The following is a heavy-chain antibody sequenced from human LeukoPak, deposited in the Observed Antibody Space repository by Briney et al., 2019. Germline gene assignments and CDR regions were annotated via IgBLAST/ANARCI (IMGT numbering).Heavy chain of an antibody. CDR3: ASFTGYCSSTSCEYYYYMDV. CDR1: GYTFTDYF. V-gene: IGHV1-2*02. Sequence: ASVKVSCKASGYTFTDYFLHWVRQAPGQGLEWMGWINPNSGGTNYAQKFQGRVTMTRDTSISTAYMELSRLRSDDTAVYYCASFTGYCSSTSCEYYYYMDVWGKGTTVTISS. D-gene: IGHD2-2*01. J-gene: IGHJ6*03. CDR2: INPNSGGT.